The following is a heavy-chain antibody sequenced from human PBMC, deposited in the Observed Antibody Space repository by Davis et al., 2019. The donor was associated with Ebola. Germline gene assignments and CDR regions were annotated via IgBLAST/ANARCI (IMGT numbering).Heavy chain of an antibody. CDR3: ARVGYCTNGVCYTPYYYYGMDV. Sequence: SETLSLTCTVSGGSIRSSSYYWGWIRQPPGKGLAWIGSIYYSGSTYYTPSLKSRVTISVDTSKNQFSLKLSSVTAADTAVYYCARVGYCTNGVCYTPYYYYGMDVWGQGTTVTVSS. CDR2: IYYSGST. V-gene: IGHV4-39*01. CDR1: GGSIRSSSYY. J-gene: IGHJ6*02. D-gene: IGHD2-8*01.